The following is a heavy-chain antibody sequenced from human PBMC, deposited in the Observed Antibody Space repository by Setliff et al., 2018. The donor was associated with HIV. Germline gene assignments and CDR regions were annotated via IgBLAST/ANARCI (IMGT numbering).Heavy chain of an antibody. D-gene: IGHD6-13*01. CDR1: GGTFSSYG. CDR2: IIPIFGTA. Sequence: ASVKVSCKAPGGTFSSYGISWVRQAPGQGLEWMGGIIPIFGTASYAQKFQGRVTITADESTSTAYMELSSLRSEDTAVYYCAREGYSSSWLNYYYYMDVWGKGTTVTVSS. J-gene: IGHJ6*03. CDR3: AREGYSSSWLNYYYYMDV. V-gene: IGHV1-69*13.